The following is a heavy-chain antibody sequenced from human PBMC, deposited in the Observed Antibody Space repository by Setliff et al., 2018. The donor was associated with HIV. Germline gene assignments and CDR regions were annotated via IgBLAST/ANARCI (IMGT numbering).Heavy chain of an antibody. J-gene: IGHJ3*02. Sequence: PGGSLRLSCAASGFTFSSYSLNWVRQAPGKGLEWVSYISSSSSIVFYADSVKGRFTISRDDAKNSLFLQMNSLRAEDTAVYYCARDWLADGYSTKFAFDIWGQGTMVTVSS. CDR1: GFTFSSYS. D-gene: IGHD5-18*01. CDR2: ISSSSSIV. CDR3: ARDWLADGYSTKFAFDI. V-gene: IGHV3-48*01.